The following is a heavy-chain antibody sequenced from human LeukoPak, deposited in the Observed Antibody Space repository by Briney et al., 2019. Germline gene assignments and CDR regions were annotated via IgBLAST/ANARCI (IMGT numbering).Heavy chain of an antibody. CDR1: GFPFRSFA. V-gene: IGHV3-23*01. J-gene: IGHJ4*02. CDR3: AKAIGIAVAGTADY. D-gene: IGHD6-19*01. CDR2: ISGSGGST. Sequence: GSLRLSCAASGFPFRSFAMSWVRQAPGKGLGWVSAISGSGGSTYYADSVKGRFTISRDNSKNTLYLQMNSLRAEDTAVYYCAKAIGIAVAGTADYWGQGTLVTVSS.